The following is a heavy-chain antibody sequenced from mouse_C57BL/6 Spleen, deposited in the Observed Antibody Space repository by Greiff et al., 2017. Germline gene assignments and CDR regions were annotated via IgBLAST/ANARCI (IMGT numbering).Heavy chain of an antibody. CDR2: ISYDGSN. Sequence: EVKLEESGPGLVKPSQSLSLTCSVTGYSITSGYYWNWIRQFPGNKLEWMGYISYDGSNNSNPSLKNRISITRDTSKNQFFLKLNAVTTEDTATYYCSRDHPGGYWGQGTTLTVSS. J-gene: IGHJ2*01. CDR1: GYSITSGYY. V-gene: IGHV3-6*01. CDR3: SRDHPGGY.